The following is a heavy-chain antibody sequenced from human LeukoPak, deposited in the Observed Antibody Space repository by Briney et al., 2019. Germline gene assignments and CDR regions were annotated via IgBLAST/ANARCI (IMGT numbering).Heavy chain of an antibody. CDR2: VYRSGST. CDR3: AREIRVFDY. V-gene: IGHV4-38-2*02. J-gene: IGHJ4*02. CDR1: GYSISSGYH. Sequence: KPSETLSLTCVVSGYSISSGYHWGWIQQPPGEGLEWIGSVYRSGSTYYNPSLKSRVTISVDTSKNQISLKVRSVTAADKAVYYCAREIRVFDYWGQGILVTVSS.